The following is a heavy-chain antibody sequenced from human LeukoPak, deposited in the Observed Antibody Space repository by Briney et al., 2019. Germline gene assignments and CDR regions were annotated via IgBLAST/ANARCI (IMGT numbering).Heavy chain of an antibody. J-gene: IGHJ5*02. D-gene: IGHD3-10*01. CDR1: GGSISSYY. CDR2: IYYSGST. V-gene: IGHV4-59*12. Sequence: SETLSLTCTVSGGSISSYYWSWIRQPPGKGLEWIGYIYYSGSTDYNPSLKSRVTISVDTSRNQFSLKLSSVTAADTAVYYCARDQAYMVRGVIMLFDPWGQGTLVTVSS. CDR3: ARDQAYMVRGVIMLFDP.